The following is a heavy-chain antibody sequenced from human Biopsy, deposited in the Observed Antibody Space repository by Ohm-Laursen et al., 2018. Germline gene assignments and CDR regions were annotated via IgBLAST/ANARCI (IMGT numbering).Heavy chain of an antibody. D-gene: IGHD2-15*01. CDR3: ARAYPPPGRRLVVVAGDFDC. J-gene: IGHJ4*02. V-gene: IGHV3-33*08. CDR1: GFTFNNYG. CDR2: IFYNGSNT. Sequence: RSLRLSCSASGFTFNNYGMQWVRQAPGKGLEWVAFIFYNGSNTYYADSVKGRFTISRDNAKNSLYLQMNSLRAEDTAVYYCARAYPPPGRRLVVVAGDFDCWGQGTRVTVSS.